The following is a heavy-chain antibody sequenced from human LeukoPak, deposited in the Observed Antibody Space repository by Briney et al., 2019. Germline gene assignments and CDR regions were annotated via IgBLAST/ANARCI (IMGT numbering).Heavy chain of an antibody. V-gene: IGHV3-23*01. CDR3: AKDPGHREGYHEGFGAFDM. D-gene: IGHD5-12*01. CDR1: GLTFRSYA. J-gene: IGHJ3*02. CDR2: ISGSGART. Sequence: GGSLRLSCAVSGLTFRSYAMIWVRQAPGKGLEWVSLISGSGARTHYGDSVKGRFTISRDNSKNTVYLQMNSLRVDDTALYYCAKDPGHREGYHEGFGAFDMWGRGTVVTVSS.